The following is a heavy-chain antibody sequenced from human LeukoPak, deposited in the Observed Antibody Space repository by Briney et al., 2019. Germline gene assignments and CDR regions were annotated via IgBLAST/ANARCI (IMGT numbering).Heavy chain of an antibody. D-gene: IGHD6-13*01. CDR1: GGSISSSSYY. V-gene: IGHV4-39*02. J-gene: IGHJ6*03. Sequence: PSETLSLTCTVSGGSISSSSYYWGWIRQPPGKGLEWIGSIYYSGSTYYNPSLKSRVTISVDTSKNQFSLKLSSVTAADTAVYYCAREGAAAGTYYYYYMDVWGKGTTVTISS. CDR3: AREGAAAGTYYYYYMDV. CDR2: IYYSGST.